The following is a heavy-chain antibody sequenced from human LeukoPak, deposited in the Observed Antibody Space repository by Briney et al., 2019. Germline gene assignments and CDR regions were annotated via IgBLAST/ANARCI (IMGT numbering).Heavy chain of an antibody. CDR3: ARGEEYYYDSSGYYSVQH. Sequence: ASVKVSCKASGGTFSSYAISWVRQAPGQGLEWMGRIIPILGKANYAQKFQGRVTITADKSTSTAYMELSSLRSEDTAVYYCARGEEYYYDSSGYYSVQHWGQGTLVTVSS. J-gene: IGHJ1*01. CDR2: IIPILGKA. CDR1: GGTFSSYA. V-gene: IGHV1-69*04. D-gene: IGHD3-22*01.